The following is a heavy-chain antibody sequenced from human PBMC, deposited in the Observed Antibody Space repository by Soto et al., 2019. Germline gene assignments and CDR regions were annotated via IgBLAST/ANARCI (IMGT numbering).Heavy chain of an antibody. V-gene: IGHV3-30-3*01. Sequence: HPGGSLRLSCAASGFTFSDYAMHWVRQAPGKGLEWVAIISFDGSNEHYADSVQGRVTITRDTSATTAYMELSSLRSEDTAVYYCVRGPFTMLVAKDYFYAMDVWGQGTTVTVSS. D-gene: IGHD3-22*01. J-gene: IGHJ6*02. CDR3: VRGPFTMLVAKDYFYAMDV. CDR1: GFTFSDYA. CDR2: ISFDGSNE.